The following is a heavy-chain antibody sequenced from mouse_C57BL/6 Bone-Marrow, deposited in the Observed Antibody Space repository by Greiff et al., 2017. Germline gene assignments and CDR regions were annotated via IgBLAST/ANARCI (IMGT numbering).Heavy chain of an antibody. V-gene: IGHV5-17*01. D-gene: IGHD2-1*01. CDR3: ARWGNYQAGFAY. CDR2: ISSGSSTI. CDR1: GFTFSDYG. J-gene: IGHJ3*01. Sequence: EVMLVESGGGLVKPGGSLKLSCAASGFTFSDYGMHWVRQAPEKGLEWVAYISSGSSTIYYADTVKGRFTISRDTAKNTLFLQMTSLRSEATAMXYCARWGNYQAGFAYWGQGTLVTVAA.